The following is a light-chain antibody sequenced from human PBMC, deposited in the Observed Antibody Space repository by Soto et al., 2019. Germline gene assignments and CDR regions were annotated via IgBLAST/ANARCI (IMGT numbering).Light chain of an antibody. CDR2: DVS. CDR1: SSDVGGYNY. Sequence: QSVLTQPASVSWAPGQSITISCTGTSSDVGGYNYVSWYQQHPGKAPKLMIYDVSNRPSGVSNRFSGSKSGNTASLTISGLQAEDEADYYCSSYTSSSISYVFGTGTKVTVL. CDR3: SSYTSSSISYV. J-gene: IGLJ1*01. V-gene: IGLV2-14*01.